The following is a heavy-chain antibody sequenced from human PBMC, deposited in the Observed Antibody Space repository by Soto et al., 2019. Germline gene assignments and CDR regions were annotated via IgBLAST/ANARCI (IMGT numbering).Heavy chain of an antibody. CDR2: ISSSGKTI. J-gene: IGHJ4*02. Sequence: PGGSLRLSCAASGFTFTNYEMNWVRQAPGKGLEWISYISSSGKTISYADSVKGRFTISRDNAKNSLYLQMNSRRAEDTAVYYCARDLEKYSGSDLGIDYWGQGTLVTVPS. D-gene: IGHD5-12*01. CDR3: ARDLEKYSGSDLGIDY. V-gene: IGHV3-48*03. CDR1: GFTFTNYE.